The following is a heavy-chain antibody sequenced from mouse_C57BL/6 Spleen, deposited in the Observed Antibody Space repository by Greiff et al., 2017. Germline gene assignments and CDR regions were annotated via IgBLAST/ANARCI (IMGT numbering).Heavy chain of an antibody. CDR2: IDPENGDT. Sequence: EVQLQESGAELVRPGASVKLSGTASGFNIKDDYMHWVKQRPERGLEWIGWIDPENGDTEYASKFQGKATITADTSSNTAYLQLSSLTSEDTAVYYCTTYGLFDYWGQGTTLTVSS. D-gene: IGHD1-1*02. V-gene: IGHV14-4*01. CDR1: GFNIKDDY. J-gene: IGHJ2*01. CDR3: TTYGLFDY.